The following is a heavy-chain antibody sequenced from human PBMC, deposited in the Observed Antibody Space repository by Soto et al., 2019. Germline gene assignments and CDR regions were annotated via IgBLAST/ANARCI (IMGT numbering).Heavy chain of an antibody. Sequence: QVQLQESGPGLVKPSGTLSLTCAVSGGSVSSDRWWTWVRQAPGKGLEWIGEIHSYGSTNYNPSLKSRVTIFVDTSKNQFSLKLSSVTAADTAVYYCARHEGWYSYYYMDVWGKGTTVTVSS. V-gene: IGHV4-4*02. CDR3: ARHEGWYSYYYMDV. CDR1: GGSVSSDRW. CDR2: IHSYGST. J-gene: IGHJ6*03.